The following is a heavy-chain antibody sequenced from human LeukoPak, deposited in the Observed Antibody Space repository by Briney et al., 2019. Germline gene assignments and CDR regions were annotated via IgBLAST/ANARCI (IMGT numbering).Heavy chain of an antibody. CDR1: GFTFSDYY. V-gene: IGHV3-11*04. CDR2: ISSSGSTI. D-gene: IGHD3-10*01. CDR3: ARDSGTNHYDSGSYTRTTLFDY. J-gene: IGHJ4*02. Sequence: PGGSLRLSCAASGFTFSDYYMSWIRQAPGKGLEWVSYISSSGSTIFYADSVKGRFTISRDNAKNSLYLQMNSLRAEDTAVYYCARDSGTNHYDSGSYTRTTLFDYWGQGTLVTVSS.